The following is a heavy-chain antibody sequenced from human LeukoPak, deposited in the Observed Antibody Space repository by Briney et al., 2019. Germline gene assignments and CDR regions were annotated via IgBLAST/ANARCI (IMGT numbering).Heavy chain of an antibody. V-gene: IGHV4-59*04. CDR1: GGSISSYY. CDR3: ARQGDGGRAYDH. Sequence: SETLSLTCTVSGGSISSYYWSWIRQPPGKGLEWIGTISDSGNTYYNPSLRSRVTISEDTSKNQFSLKLTSVTAADTAVYYCARQGDGGRAYDHWGQGNMVTVSS. J-gene: IGHJ4*02. D-gene: IGHD4-23*01. CDR2: ISDSGNT.